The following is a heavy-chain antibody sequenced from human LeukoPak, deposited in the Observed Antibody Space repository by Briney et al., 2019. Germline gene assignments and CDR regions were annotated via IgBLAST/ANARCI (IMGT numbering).Heavy chain of an antibody. Sequence: PGGSLRLSCAASGFTFDDYAMHWVRQAPGKGLEWVSGISWNSGSIGYADSVKGRFTISRDNAKNSLYLQMNSLRAEDTAVYYCARDYGDSSYYYYYGMDVWGQGTTVTVSS. D-gene: IGHD4-17*01. V-gene: IGHV3-9*01. CDR1: GFTFDDYA. CDR2: ISWNSGSI. J-gene: IGHJ6*02. CDR3: ARDYGDSSYYYYYGMDV.